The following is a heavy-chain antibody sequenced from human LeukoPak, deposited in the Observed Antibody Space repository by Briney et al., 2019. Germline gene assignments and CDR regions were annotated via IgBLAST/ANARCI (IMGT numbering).Heavy chain of an antibody. J-gene: IGHJ5*02. CDR3: ARVYSSGWYEGWFDP. Sequence: ASVKVSCKASGYTFTSYYMHWVRQAPGQGLEWMGIINPSGGSTSYAQKFQGRVTMTRDTSTSTVYMELRSLRSDDTAVYYCARVYSSGWYEGWFDPWGQGTLVTVSS. V-gene: IGHV1-46*01. CDR1: GYTFTSYY. D-gene: IGHD6-19*01. CDR2: INPSGGST.